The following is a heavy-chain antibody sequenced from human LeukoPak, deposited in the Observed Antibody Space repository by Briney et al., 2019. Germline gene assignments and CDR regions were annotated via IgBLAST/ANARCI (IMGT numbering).Heavy chain of an antibody. CDR1: GGTFSSYA. V-gene: IGHV1-69*13. Sequence: ASVKVSCKASGGTFSSYAISWVRQAPGQGLEWMGGIIPIFGTANYAQKFQGRVTITADESTSTAYMELSSLRSEDTAVYYCAKDPIRIVATTTFDYWGQGTLVTVSS. CDR2: IIPIFGTA. CDR3: AKDPIRIVATTTFDY. D-gene: IGHD5-12*01. J-gene: IGHJ4*02.